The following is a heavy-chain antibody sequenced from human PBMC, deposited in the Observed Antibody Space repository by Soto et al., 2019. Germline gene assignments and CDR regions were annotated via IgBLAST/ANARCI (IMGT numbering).Heavy chain of an antibody. CDR1: GFTFSTYW. CDR2: INSDGSST. D-gene: IGHD6-19*01. Sequence: GSLRLSCAASGFTFSTYWMHWVRHAPGKGLVWVSRINSDGSSTYYADSVKGRFTISRDNSKNTLYLQMNSLRAEDTAVYYCAKDTGSSGWQRPLFFDYWGQGTLVTVSS. J-gene: IGHJ4*02. CDR3: AKDTGSSGWQRPLFFDY. V-gene: IGHV3-74*01.